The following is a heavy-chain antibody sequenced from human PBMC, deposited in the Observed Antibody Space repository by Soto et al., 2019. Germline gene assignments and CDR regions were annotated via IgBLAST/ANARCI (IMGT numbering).Heavy chain of an antibody. Sequence: GCSLTLSCAASGFTFSSYGMHWVRQAPGKGLEWVAVISYDGSNKYYADSVKGRFTISRDNSKNTLYLQMNSLRAEDAAVYYCAKDQVGANTDYWGQGTLVTASS. J-gene: IGHJ4*02. D-gene: IGHD1-26*01. CDR1: GFTFSSYG. CDR2: ISYDGSNK. CDR3: AKDQVGANTDY. V-gene: IGHV3-30*18.